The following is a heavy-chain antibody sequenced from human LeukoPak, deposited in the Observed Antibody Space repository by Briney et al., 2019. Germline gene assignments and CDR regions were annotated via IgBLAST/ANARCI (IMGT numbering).Heavy chain of an antibody. Sequence: TSETLSLTCTVSGGSISTSYWSWIRQPPGKGLEWIGYIYYSGSTNYNPSLKSRVTISVDTSKNQFSLKLSSETAADTAVYYCARGPQYCSDGSCYSYAFDIWGQGTMVTVSS. CDR2: IYYSGST. D-gene: IGHD2-15*01. CDR1: GGSISTSY. J-gene: IGHJ3*02. CDR3: ARGPQYCSDGSCYSYAFDI. V-gene: IGHV4-59*01.